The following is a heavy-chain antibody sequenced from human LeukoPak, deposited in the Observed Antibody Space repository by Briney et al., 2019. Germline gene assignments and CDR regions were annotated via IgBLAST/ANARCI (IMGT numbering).Heavy chain of an antibody. Sequence: ASVKVSCKASGYTFTSYGISWVRQAPGQGLDWMGWISAYNGNTNYAQKLQGRVTMTTDTSTSTAYMELRSLRSDDTAVYYCASGGRDYGDYGGVYWGQGTLVTVSS. D-gene: IGHD4-17*01. CDR2: ISAYNGNT. V-gene: IGHV1-18*01. J-gene: IGHJ4*02. CDR1: GYTFTSYG. CDR3: ASGGRDYGDYGGVY.